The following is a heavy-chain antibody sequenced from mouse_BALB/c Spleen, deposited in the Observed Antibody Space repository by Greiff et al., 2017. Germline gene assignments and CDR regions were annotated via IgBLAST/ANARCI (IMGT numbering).Heavy chain of an antibody. V-gene: IGHV1-12*01. CDR1: GYTFTSYN. J-gene: IGHJ3*01. CDR2: IYPGNGDT. D-gene: IGHD5-1*01. CDR3: ACGGVPPWFAY. Sequence: LQQSGAELVRSGASVKLSCKASGYTFTSYNMHWVKQTPGQGLEWIGAIYPGNGDTSYNQKFKGKATLTADKSSSTAYMQLSSLTSEDSAVYYCACGGVPPWFAYWGQGTLVTVSA.